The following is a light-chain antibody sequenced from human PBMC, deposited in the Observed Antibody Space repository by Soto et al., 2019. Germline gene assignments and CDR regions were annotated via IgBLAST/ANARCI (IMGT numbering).Light chain of an antibody. CDR3: QQYNNWPIT. CDR2: GAS. J-gene: IGKJ1*01. V-gene: IGKV3-15*01. CDR1: QSIGSN. Sequence: VMKQSAATVSVSPGERATLSCRASQSIGSNLAWYQQKPGQSPRLLIYGASTRATGLPARFSGSGSGTEFTLTISSLQSEDFALYYCQQYNNWPITLGQGTKVDI.